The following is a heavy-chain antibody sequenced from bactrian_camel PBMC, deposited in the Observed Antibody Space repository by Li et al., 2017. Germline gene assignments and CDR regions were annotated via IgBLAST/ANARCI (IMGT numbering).Heavy chain of an antibody. J-gene: IGHJ6*01. Sequence: HVQLVESGGGSVQAGGSLRLSCAHSGRTYSRWCMGWFREVSGKEREGLATIDYSGVTAYADSVKGRFTISEDNAKTTLTLQMNSLKSEDTAVYYCAAGPIPTTLTSWGQGTQVTVS. CDR1: GRTYSRWC. V-gene: IGHV3S57*01. CDR2: IDYSGVT. D-gene: IGHD4*01. CDR3: AAGPIPTTLTS.